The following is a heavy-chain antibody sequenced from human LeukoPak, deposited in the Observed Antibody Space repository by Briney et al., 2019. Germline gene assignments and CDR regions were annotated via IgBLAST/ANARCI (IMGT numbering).Heavy chain of an antibody. Sequence: GESLKISCKGSGYSFTSYWIGWVRQMPGKGLEWMGIIYPGDSDTRYSPSFQGQVTISADKSISTAYLQWSSLKASDTAMYYCARLGGDYYDSSGYHWFDPWGRGTLVTVSS. CDR3: ARLGGDYYDSSGYHWFDP. V-gene: IGHV5-51*01. J-gene: IGHJ5*02. D-gene: IGHD3-22*01. CDR1: GYSFTSYW. CDR2: IYPGDSDT.